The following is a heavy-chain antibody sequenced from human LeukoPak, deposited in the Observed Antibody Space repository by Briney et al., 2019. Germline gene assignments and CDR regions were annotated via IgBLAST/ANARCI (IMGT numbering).Heavy chain of an antibody. CDR1: GGSISSGSYS. CDR2: IYYSGST. D-gene: IGHD2-15*01. J-gene: IGHJ4*02. CDR3: ARHVSSPVDYFDY. V-gene: IGHV4-39*01. Sequence: SETLSLTCTVSGGSISSGSYSWGWIRQPPGKGLEWIGSIYYSGSTYYNPSLKSRVTISVDTSKNQFSLKLSSVTAADTAVYYCARHVSSPVDYFDYWGQGTLVTASS.